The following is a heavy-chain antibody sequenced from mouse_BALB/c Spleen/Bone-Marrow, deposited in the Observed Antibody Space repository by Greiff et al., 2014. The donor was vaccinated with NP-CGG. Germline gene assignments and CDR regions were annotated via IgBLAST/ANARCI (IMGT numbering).Heavy chain of an antibody. CDR1: GYTFTDYA. CDR3: ARGYSNNYTMDY. Sequence: VQLQQSGAELVRPGVSVKISCKGSGYTFTDYAMHWVKQSHAESLKWIGVINTYFGDISYNQKFKGKATIAVDKTSRTVYMELARLTAEDSAIYYCARGYSNNYTMDYWGQRTSVTVSS. V-gene: IGHV1S137*01. D-gene: IGHD2-5*01. CDR2: INTYFGDI. J-gene: IGHJ4*01.